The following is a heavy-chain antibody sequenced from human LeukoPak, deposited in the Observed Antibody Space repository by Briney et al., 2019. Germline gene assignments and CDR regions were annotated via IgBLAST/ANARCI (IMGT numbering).Heavy chain of an antibody. V-gene: IGHV3-30*03. CDR1: GFTFSSYG. CDR2: MSYDGRNT. D-gene: IGHD1-1*01. Sequence: GRSLRLSCAASGFTFSSYGLHWVRQAPGKGLEWVAVMSYDGRNTYYADSVKGRFTISRDNSKNTLYLQMNSLRIEDTAVYYCATGQLERRELLPNFDYWGQGTLVTVSS. J-gene: IGHJ4*02. CDR3: ATGQLERRELLPNFDY.